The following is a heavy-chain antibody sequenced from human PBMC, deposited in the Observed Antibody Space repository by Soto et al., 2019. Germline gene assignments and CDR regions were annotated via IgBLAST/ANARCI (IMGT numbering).Heavy chain of an antibody. Sequence: QVQVVQSGVEVRRPGSSVKVSCKASGDTFKNCVISWVRQAPGQGLEWMGGIIPLFGTTDFAKRVQGRLTITTDEATTTAYMEQSRMRSEDTATYFCASELGCGELYVAWGQGTPVIVSS. D-gene: IGHD3-10*01. CDR2: IIPLFGTT. CDR1: GDTFKNCV. J-gene: IGHJ5*02. CDR3: ASELGCGELYVA. V-gene: IGHV1-69*01.